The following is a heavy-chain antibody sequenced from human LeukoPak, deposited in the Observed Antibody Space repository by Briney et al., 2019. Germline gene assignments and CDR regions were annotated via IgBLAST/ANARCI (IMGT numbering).Heavy chain of an antibody. CDR3: ARMYSTSTFDY. D-gene: IGHD6-13*01. CDR2: ISYDGSNK. Sequence: PGGSLRLSCAASGFTFSSYAMHWVRQAPGKGLEWVAVISYDGSNKYYADSVKGRFTISRDNSKNTLYLQMNSLRAEDTAVYYCARMYSTSTFDYWGQGTLVTVSS. CDR1: GFTFSSYA. V-gene: IGHV3-30-3*01. J-gene: IGHJ4*02.